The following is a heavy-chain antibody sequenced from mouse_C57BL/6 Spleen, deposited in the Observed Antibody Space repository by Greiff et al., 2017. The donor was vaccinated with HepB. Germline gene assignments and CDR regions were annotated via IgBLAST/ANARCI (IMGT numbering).Heavy chain of an antibody. V-gene: IGHV1-82*01. Sequence: VQLQQSGPELVKPGASVKISCKASGYAFSSSWMNWVKQRPGKGLEWIGRIYPGDGDTNYNGKFKGKATLTADKSSSTAYMQLSSLTSEDSAVYFCAIDGPLAMDYWGQGTSVTVSS. J-gene: IGHJ4*01. CDR1: GYAFSSSW. CDR2: IYPGDGDT. CDR3: AIDGPLAMDY. D-gene: IGHD2-3*01.